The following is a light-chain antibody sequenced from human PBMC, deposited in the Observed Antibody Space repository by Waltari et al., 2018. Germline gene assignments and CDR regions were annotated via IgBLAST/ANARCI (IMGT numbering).Light chain of an antibody. V-gene: IGLV2-14*01. Sequence: QSALTQPASVSGSPGHSITISCTGTSSDVGGYNHVSWYQQDPAKVPKLIISDVSERPAGASHLSACSKSCTTSSLTISAVQDEDDTDYYYSSYTNRITLIFGGGTKLTVL. CDR3: SSYTNRITLI. J-gene: IGLJ2*01. CDR2: DVS. CDR1: SSDVGGYNH.